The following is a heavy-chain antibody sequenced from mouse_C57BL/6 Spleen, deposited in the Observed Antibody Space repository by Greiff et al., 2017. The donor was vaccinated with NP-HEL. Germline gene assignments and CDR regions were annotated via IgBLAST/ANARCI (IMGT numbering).Heavy chain of an antibody. V-gene: IGHV1-69*01. Sequence: QVQLQQPGAELVMPGASVKLSCKASGYTFTSYWMHWVKQRPGQGLEWIGEIDPSDSYTNYNQKFKGKSTLTVDKSSSTAYMQLSSLTSEDSAVYYCARSSVNLNMDYWGQGTSVTVSS. CDR2: IDPSDSYT. CDR1: GYTFTSYW. CDR3: ARSSVNLNMDY. J-gene: IGHJ4*01. D-gene: IGHD6-1*01.